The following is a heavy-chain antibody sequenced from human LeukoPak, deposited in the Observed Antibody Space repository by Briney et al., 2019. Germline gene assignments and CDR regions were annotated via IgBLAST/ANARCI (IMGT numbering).Heavy chain of an antibody. CDR2: IHSSGST. CDR1: GDSISSRSYY. D-gene: IGHD4-17*01. CDR3: ANSLGGDYGWFGGQFGL. V-gene: IGHV4-39*02. Sequence: SETPSLTCTVSGDSISSRSYYWAWLRQAPVKGLEWIGSIHSSGSTYYNPSLKSRLTLSVDTSKNRFSLRLISVTAADTAVYYCANSLGGDYGWFGGQFGLWGRGTLVTVSS. J-gene: IGHJ2*01.